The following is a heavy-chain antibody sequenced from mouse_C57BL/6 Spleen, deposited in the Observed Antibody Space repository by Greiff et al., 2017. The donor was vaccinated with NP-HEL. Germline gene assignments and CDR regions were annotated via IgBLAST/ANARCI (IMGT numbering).Heavy chain of an antibody. CDR3: ARDASGYDAMDY. J-gene: IGHJ4*01. V-gene: IGHV1-42*01. CDR2: INPSTGGT. D-gene: IGHD3-2*02. CDR1: GYSFTGYY. Sequence: VQLKQSGPELVKPGASVKISCKASGYSFTGYYMNWVKQSPEKSLEWIGEINPSTGGTTYNQKFKAKATLTVDESSSTAYMQLKSLTSEDSAVYYCARDASGYDAMDYWGQGTSVTVSS.